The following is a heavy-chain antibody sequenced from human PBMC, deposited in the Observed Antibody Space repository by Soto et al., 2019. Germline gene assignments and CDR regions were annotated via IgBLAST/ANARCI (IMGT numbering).Heavy chain of an antibody. CDR2: INPNSGGT. Sequence: ASVKVSCKASGYTFTGYYMHWVRQAPGQGLEWMGWINPNSGGTNYAQKFQGWVTMTRDTSISTAYMELSRLRSDDTAVYYCARGSRDAFWTGSGHDLPRYYYYYMDVWGKGTTVTVSS. J-gene: IGHJ6*03. V-gene: IGHV1-2*04. CDR3: ARGSRDAFWTGSGHDLPRYYYYYMDV. D-gene: IGHD5-12*01. CDR1: GYTFTGYY.